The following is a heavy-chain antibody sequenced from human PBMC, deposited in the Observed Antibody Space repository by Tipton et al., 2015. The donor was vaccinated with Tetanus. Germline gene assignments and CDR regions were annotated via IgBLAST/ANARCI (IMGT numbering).Heavy chain of an antibody. CDR2: IYPGDSDT. CDR3: ARRLGPYTGDHFWHFDL. J-gene: IGHJ2*01. D-gene: IGHD3-16*01. CDR1: GYSFNIYW. V-gene: IGHV5-51*01. Sequence: QLVQSGAEVKKPGESLKISCQGSGYSFNIYWIAWVRQMPGKGLEWMGIIYPGDSDTTYSPSFQGQVTISADKFTSTAYLQWSSLKASDTAMYYCARRLGPYTGDHFWHFDLWGRGTLVTVSS.